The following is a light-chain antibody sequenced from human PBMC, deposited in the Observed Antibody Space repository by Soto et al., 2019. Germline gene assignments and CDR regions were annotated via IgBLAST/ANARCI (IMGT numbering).Light chain of an antibody. J-gene: IGKJ5*01. CDR2: AAS. V-gene: IGKV1-9*01. CDR3: QQLNTYPLT. CDR1: QGISSY. Sequence: IQLTQSPSSLSATVGDRVTNTCRASQGISSYLAWYQQKPGEAPKLLIYAASTLQSGVPSRFSGSGSGTDFTLTISSLQPEDFATYYCQQLNTYPLTFGQGTRLEIK.